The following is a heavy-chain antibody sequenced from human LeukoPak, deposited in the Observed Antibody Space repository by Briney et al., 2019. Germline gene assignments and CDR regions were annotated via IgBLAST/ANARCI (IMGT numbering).Heavy chain of an antibody. Sequence: SETLSLTCTVSGGSISSSIWNWIRQPPGKGLEWIGYIYYSGTTNYNPSLKSRVPISVDTSKNQFSLKVSSVTAADTAVYYCARQAGYYYGSAYYFDYWGQGTLVTVSS. CDR3: ARQAGYYYGSAYYFDY. CDR1: GGSISSSI. V-gene: IGHV4-59*08. CDR2: IYYSGTT. J-gene: IGHJ4*02. D-gene: IGHD3-10*01.